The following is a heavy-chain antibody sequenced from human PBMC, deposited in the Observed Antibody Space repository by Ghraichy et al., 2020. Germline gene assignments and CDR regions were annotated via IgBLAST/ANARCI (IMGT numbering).Heavy chain of an antibody. J-gene: IGHJ4*02. V-gene: IGHV4-59*01. CDR2: IYYTGTT. D-gene: IGHD3-22*01. Sequence: SETLSLTCTVSGGSISGSYWSWIRQPPGKGLEWIGDIYYTGTTDYNPSLKSRVSISVDTSRNQFSLKLSSVTAADSAVYYCASSHYDCSCIYHFDYWGQGTLVNFYS. CDR1: GGSISGSY. CDR3: ASSHYDCSCIYHFDY.